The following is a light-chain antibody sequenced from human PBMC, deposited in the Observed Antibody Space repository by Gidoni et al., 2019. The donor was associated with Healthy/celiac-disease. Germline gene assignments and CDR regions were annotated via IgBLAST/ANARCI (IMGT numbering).Light chain of an antibody. CDR3: QQSYSTPQT. Sequence: DIQMTQSPSSLSASVGDRVTITCRASQSISSYLNWYQQKPGKAPNLLIYAASSLQSGVPSRFSGSGSGTDFTPTISSLQPEDFATYYCQQSYSTPQTFGQGTKVEIK. CDR2: AAS. V-gene: IGKV1-39*01. CDR1: QSISSY. J-gene: IGKJ1*01.